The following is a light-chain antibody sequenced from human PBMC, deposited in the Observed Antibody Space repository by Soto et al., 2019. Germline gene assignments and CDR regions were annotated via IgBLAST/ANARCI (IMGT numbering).Light chain of an antibody. CDR2: DTS. V-gene: IGKV3D-20*01. CDR3: QQYATSSIT. Sequence: EIVLTQSPATLSLSPGDRANLSCGASQTVGGNSLAWYQQKPGLAPRLLIYDTSMRATDIPDRFIGSGSGTDFTLTISRLEPEDFAVYYCQQYATSSITFGQGTRLDI. CDR1: QTVGGNS. J-gene: IGKJ5*01.